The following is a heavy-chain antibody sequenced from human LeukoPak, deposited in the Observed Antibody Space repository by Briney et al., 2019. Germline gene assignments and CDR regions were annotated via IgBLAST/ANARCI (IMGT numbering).Heavy chain of an antibody. CDR3: ARAPRWQQLVPGYFDY. J-gene: IGHJ4*02. Sequence: GGSLRLSCVASGFTFSGHTMHWVRQAPGKGLEYVSAITSYGDNTYYANSVKGRFTISRDNSKNTLYLQMGSLRVEDMAVYYCARAPRWQQLVPGYFDYWGQGTQVIVSS. D-gene: IGHD6-13*01. CDR1: GFTFSGHT. CDR2: ITSYGDNT. V-gene: IGHV3-64*01.